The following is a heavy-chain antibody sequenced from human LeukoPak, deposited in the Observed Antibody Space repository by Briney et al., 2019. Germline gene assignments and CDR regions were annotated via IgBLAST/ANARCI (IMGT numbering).Heavy chain of an antibody. CDR3: ASDSSSWGLFDH. Sequence: GGSLRLSCAASGFTFSSYDMHWVRQATGKGLEWVSAIGTAGDTYYPGSVKGRFTISRDDSKNSLYLRMHSLRVDDTAVYYCASDSSSWGLFDHWGRGTLVTVSS. V-gene: IGHV3-13*01. CDR2: IGTAGDT. J-gene: IGHJ4*02. D-gene: IGHD2-2*01. CDR1: GFTFSSYD.